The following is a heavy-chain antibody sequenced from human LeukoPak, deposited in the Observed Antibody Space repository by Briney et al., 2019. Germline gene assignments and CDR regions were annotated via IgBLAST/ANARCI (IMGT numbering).Heavy chain of an antibody. CDR1: GGSFSGYY. J-gene: IGHJ6*03. CDR3: AGDYDYGDYYYYMDV. V-gene: IGHV4-34*01. CDR2: INHSGST. D-gene: IGHD5-12*01. Sequence: SETLSLTCAVYGGSFSGYYWSWIRQPPGKGLEWIGEINHSGSTNYNPSLKSRVTISVDTSKNQFPLKLSSVTAADTAVYYCAGDYDYGDYYYYMDVWGKGTTVTISS.